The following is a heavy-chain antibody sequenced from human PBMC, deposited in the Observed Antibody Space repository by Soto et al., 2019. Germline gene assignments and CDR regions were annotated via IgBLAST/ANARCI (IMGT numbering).Heavy chain of an antibody. V-gene: IGHV3-66*01. CDR2: IYSGGST. Sequence: GGSMRLSCAASGFTVSSNYMSWVRQAPGKGLEWVSVIYSGGSTYYADSVKGRFTISRDNSKNTLYLQMNSLRAEDTAVYYCARDGGQQQLDSTYWGQGTLVTVSS. CDR3: ARDGGQQQLDSTY. CDR1: GFTVSSNY. D-gene: IGHD6-13*01. J-gene: IGHJ4*02.